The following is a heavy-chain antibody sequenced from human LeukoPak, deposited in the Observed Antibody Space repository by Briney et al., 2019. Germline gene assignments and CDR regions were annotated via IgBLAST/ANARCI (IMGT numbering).Heavy chain of an antibody. CDR1: GFTFNDYG. CDR2: ISNDGSNK. V-gene: IGHV3-30*18. J-gene: IGHJ4*02. D-gene: IGHD2-21*02. Sequence: GGSLRLSCAASGFTFNDYGMHWVRQAPGKGLEWVALISNDGSNKYYADSVKGRFTISRDNSKNTLYLQMNSLRAEDTAVYYCAKDRRSCGGDCYRVDYWGQGTLVTVSS. CDR3: AKDRRSCGGDCYRVDY.